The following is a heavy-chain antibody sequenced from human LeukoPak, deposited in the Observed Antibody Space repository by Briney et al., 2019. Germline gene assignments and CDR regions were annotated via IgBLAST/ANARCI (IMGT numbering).Heavy chain of an antibody. Sequence: PSETLSLTCTVSGGSISSYYWSWLRQPAGKGLEWLGRIYTSGSTNYNPSLKSRVTMSVDTSKNQFSLKLSSVTAADTAVYYCARDLPTTVTTGWFDPWGQGTLVTISS. D-gene: IGHD4-11*01. CDR2: IYTSGST. J-gene: IGHJ5*02. CDR1: GGSISSYY. V-gene: IGHV4-4*07. CDR3: ARDLPTTVTTGWFDP.